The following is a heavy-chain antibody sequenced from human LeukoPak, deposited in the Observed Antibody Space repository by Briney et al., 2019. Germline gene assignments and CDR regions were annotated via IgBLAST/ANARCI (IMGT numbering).Heavy chain of an antibody. Sequence: GASVKVSCKASGYTFTSYGISWVRQAPGQGLEWMGWISAYNGNTNYAQKLQGRVTMTTDTSTSTAYMELRSLRSDDTAVYYCARDREATYYYGSGSPNWFDPRGQGTLVTVSS. CDR2: ISAYNGNT. CDR3: ARDREATYYYGSGSPNWFDP. D-gene: IGHD3-10*01. CDR1: GYTFTSYG. V-gene: IGHV1-18*01. J-gene: IGHJ5*02.